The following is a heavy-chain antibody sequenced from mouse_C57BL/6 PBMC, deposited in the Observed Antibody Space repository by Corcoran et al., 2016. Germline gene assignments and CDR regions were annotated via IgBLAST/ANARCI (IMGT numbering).Heavy chain of an antibody. J-gene: IGHJ4*01. V-gene: IGHV1-81*01. Sequence: QVQLQQSGSELARPGASVKLSCKASGYTFTSYGIRWVKQRTGQGREWFGEIYPTSGNIYYNEKFKGKATLTADKSSSTAYMELRSLTSEDSAVYFCARRLPQAMDYWGQGTSVTVSS. D-gene: IGHD6-1*01. CDR2: IYPTSGNI. CDR1: GYTFTSYG. CDR3: ARRLPQAMDY.